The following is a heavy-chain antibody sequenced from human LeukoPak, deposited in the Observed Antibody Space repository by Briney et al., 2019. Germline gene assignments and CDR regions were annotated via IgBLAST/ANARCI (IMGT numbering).Heavy chain of an antibody. CDR3: AHGDYPLTY. CDR1: GLTISNNY. Sequence: GGSLRLSCAASGLTISNNYWHWVRQAPGKRPEWVSIVYGNGDTLYAASVRGRFTFSRDNSKITLYLQMNSLRAEDTAIYYCAHGDYPLTYWGQGTLVTVSS. D-gene: IGHD4-17*01. J-gene: IGHJ4*02. V-gene: IGHV3-66*01. CDR2: VYGNGDT.